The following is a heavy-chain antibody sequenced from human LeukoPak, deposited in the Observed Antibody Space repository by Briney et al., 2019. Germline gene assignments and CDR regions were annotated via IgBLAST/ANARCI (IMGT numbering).Heavy chain of an antibody. J-gene: IGHJ6*02. CDR3: ARRIVGAPGGYYYYGMDV. V-gene: IGHV1-69*04. CDR2: IIPIFGIA. D-gene: IGHD1-26*01. Sequence: SVKVSCKASGGTFSSYAISWVRQAPGQGLEWMGRIIPIFGIANYAQKFQGRVTITADKSTSTAYMELSSLRSEDTAVYYCARRIVGAPGGYYYYGMDVWGQGTTVTVSS. CDR1: GGTFSSYA.